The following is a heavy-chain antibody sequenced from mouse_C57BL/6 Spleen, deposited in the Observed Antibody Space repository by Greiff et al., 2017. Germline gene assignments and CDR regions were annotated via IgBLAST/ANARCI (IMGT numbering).Heavy chain of an antibody. Sequence: VQLQQSGPVLVKPGASVKMSCKASGYTFTDYYMNWVKQSHGKSLEWIGVINPYNGGTSYNQKFKGKATLTVDKSSSTAYMELNSLTSEDSAVYYGARSGVYGYDRIDYWGQGTTLTVSS. CDR3: ARSGVYGYDRIDY. CDR1: GYTFTDYY. V-gene: IGHV1-19*01. CDR2: INPYNGGT. J-gene: IGHJ2*01. D-gene: IGHD2-2*01.